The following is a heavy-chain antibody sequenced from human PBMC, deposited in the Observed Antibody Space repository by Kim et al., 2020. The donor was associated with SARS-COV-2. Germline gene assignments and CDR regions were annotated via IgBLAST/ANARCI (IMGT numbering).Heavy chain of an antibody. Sequence: NSGRTNYARKLQGRVTMTRDTSISTAYMELSRLRSDDTAVYYCASAMVNIHWGQGTLVTVSS. CDR2: NSGRT. V-gene: IGHV1-2*02. D-gene: IGHD5-18*01. J-gene: IGHJ4*02. CDR3: ASAMVNIH.